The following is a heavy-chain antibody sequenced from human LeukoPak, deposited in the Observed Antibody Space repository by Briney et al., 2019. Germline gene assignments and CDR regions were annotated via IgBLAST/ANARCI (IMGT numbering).Heavy chain of an antibody. J-gene: IGHJ5*02. D-gene: IGHD3-22*01. CDR1: GGSISSYY. CDR3: ARLLQLNWFDP. V-gene: IGHV4-59*01. Sequence: SETLSLTCTVSGGSISSYYWSWIRQPPGKGLEWIGYICYSGSTNYNPSLKSRVTISVDTSKNQFSLKLSSVTAADTAVYYCARLLQLNWFDPWGQGALVTVSS. CDR2: ICYSGST.